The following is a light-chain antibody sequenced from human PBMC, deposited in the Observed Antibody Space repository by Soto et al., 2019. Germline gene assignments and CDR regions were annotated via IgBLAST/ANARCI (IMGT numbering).Light chain of an antibody. V-gene: IGKV1-39*01. CDR2: AAS. CDR1: QSISSY. J-gene: IGKJ4*01. Sequence: IHTTHSPSSLSASLGDIVTITCRASQSISSYLNWYQQKPGKAPKLLIYAASSLQSGVPSRFSGSGSGTDFTLTISSLQPEDFATYYCQQSYSTPFTFGGG. CDR3: QQSYSTPFT.